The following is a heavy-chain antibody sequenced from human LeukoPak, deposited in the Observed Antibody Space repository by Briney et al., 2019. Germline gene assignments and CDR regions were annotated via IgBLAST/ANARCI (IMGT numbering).Heavy chain of an antibody. CDR3: ARAGGATDY. CDR2: ITSTSSYI. D-gene: IGHD4-23*01. J-gene: IGHJ4*02. V-gene: IGHV3-21*01. Sequence: GGSLRLSRAASGFTFSSYSMNWVRQAPGKGLEWVSSITSTSSYINYADSVKGRFTISRDNAKNSLYLQMNSLRAEDTAVYYCARAGGATDYWGQGTLVTVSS. CDR1: GFTFSSYS.